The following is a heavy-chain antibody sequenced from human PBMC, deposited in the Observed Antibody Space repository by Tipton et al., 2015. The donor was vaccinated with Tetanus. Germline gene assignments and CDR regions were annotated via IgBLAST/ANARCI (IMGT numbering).Heavy chain of an antibody. Sequence: TLSLTCAVSGESFSGHYWSWIRQAPGRGLEWVGEISASGSTNYNPSLKSRLSMSVDTSKNQFSLKLSAVTAADTAVYFCARDQGGGRVVRLNWFDPWGQGTLVTVSS. CDR2: ISASGST. D-gene: IGHD6-6*01. CDR1: GESFSGHY. V-gene: IGHV4-34*09. J-gene: IGHJ5*02. CDR3: ARDQGGGRVVRLNWFDP.